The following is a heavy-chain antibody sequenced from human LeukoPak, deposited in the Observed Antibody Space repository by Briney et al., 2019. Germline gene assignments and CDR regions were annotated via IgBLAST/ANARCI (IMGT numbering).Heavy chain of an antibody. D-gene: IGHD2-8*01. Sequence: GGSLRLSCTGTGFNFNMFAINWVRQAPGQGLEWVSGLSRGGSTTNYADSVKGRFTVSRDRSTNTVFLQMNSLRPEDTALYYCAKEQRIRHCSEGVCTEGYYFDYWGQGTLVTVSS. V-gene: IGHV3-23*01. J-gene: IGHJ4*02. CDR3: AKEQRIRHCSEGVCTEGYYFDY. CDR1: GFNFNMFA. CDR2: LSRGGSTT.